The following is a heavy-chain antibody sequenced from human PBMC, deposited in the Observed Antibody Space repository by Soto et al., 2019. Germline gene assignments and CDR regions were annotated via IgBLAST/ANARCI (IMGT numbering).Heavy chain of an antibody. D-gene: IGHD3-3*01. Sequence: GGSLRLSCAASGFTFGKYWMHWVRQAPGKGLVWVSRINGDGSNTHYADSVKGRFTISRDNARNTLYLQMNSLRVEDSSIYYCASGNDFWSGSHWFGPWGQGALVTVPQ. CDR1: GFTFGKYW. CDR3: ASGNDFWSGSHWFGP. V-gene: IGHV3-74*01. J-gene: IGHJ5*02. CDR2: INGDGSNT.